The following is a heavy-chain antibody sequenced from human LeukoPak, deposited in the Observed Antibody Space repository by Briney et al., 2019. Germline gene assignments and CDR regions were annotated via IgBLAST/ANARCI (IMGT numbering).Heavy chain of an antibody. Sequence: SETLSLTCTVSGGSISSSSYYWGWIRQPPGTGLEWIGSIYYSGSTYYNPSLKSRVTISVDTSKNQFSLKLSSVTAADTAVYYCARVSCSSTSCPSPDYYMDVWGKGTTVTVSS. CDR3: ARVSCSSTSCPSPDYYMDV. J-gene: IGHJ6*03. V-gene: IGHV4-39*07. CDR2: IYYSGST. D-gene: IGHD2-2*01. CDR1: GGSISSSSYY.